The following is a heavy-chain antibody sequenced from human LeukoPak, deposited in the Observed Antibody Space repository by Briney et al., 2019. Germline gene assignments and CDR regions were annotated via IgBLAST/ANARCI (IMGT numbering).Heavy chain of an antibody. CDR2: IYHSGRT. V-gene: IGHV4-38-2*01. CDR1: GYSISSGYY. Sequence: SETLSLTCAVSGYSISSGYYWGWIRQPPGKGLEWIGSIYHSGRTYYSPSLKSRVTISVDTSKNQFSLKLSSVTAADTAVYYCATEVGQWLVRTWGQGTLVTVSS. J-gene: IGHJ5*02. D-gene: IGHD6-19*01. CDR3: ATEVGQWLVRT.